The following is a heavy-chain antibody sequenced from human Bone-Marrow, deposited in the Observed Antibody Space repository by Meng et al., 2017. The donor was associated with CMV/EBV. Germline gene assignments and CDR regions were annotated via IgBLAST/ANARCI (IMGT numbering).Heavy chain of an antibody. D-gene: IGHD3-3*01. CDR2: IESHSDGGTT. CDR3: TTDMAETITIVGGVMTYFDH. CDR1: GFTVSSAW. Sequence: GGSLRLSCAASGFTVSSAWMSWVRQVPGKGLEWVGRIESHSDGGTTEYAAPVKGRFTISRDDSKKSLVLHMNSLETEDAAVYYFTTDMAETITIVGGVMTYFDHWGQGTLVTVSS. J-gene: IGHJ4*02. V-gene: IGHV3-15*04.